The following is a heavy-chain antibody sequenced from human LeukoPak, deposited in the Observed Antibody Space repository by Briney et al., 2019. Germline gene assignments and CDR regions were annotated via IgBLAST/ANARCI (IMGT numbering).Heavy chain of an antibody. D-gene: IGHD4-11*01. Sequence: GESLQISCKGSGSSFTTDWIGGVRQMPGKGLEWMGMIYPGNSEIRYSPSFQGQVTISADKSISTAYLQWSSLQASDTAMYYCARRVIRDFRDAFDIWGQGTMVTVSS. CDR3: ARRVIRDFRDAFDI. V-gene: IGHV5-51*01. CDR2: IYPGNSEI. CDR1: GSSFTTDW. J-gene: IGHJ3*02.